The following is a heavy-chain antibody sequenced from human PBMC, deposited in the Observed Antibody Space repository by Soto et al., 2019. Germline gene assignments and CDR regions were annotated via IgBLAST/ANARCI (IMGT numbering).Heavy chain of an antibody. D-gene: IGHD6-13*01. CDR2: INHSGST. CDR1: GGSFSGYY. J-gene: IGHJ5*02. Sequence: SETLSLTCAVYGGSFSGYYWSWIRQPPGKGLEWIGEINHSGSTNYNPSLKSRVTISVDTSKNQFSLKLRSVPAADTAVYYCASVRLSVPAGTFTEPHTDTQATQTFDPWGQGTLVPVSS. CDR3: ASVRLSVPAGTFTEPHTDTQATQTFDP. V-gene: IGHV4-34*01.